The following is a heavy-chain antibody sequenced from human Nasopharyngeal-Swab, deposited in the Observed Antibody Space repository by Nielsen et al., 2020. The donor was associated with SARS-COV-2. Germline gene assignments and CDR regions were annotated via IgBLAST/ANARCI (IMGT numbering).Heavy chain of an antibody. D-gene: IGHD1-7*01. Sequence: GESLKISCAASGFTFSSYWMSWVRQAPGKGLEWVANIRQDGSDKYYVDSVKGRFTISRDNAKNSLYLQTNSLRAEDTAVYYCARDITGTTSDAFDIWGQGTMVTVSS. CDR3: ARDITGTTSDAFDI. J-gene: IGHJ3*02. V-gene: IGHV3-7*01. CDR2: IRQDGSDK. CDR1: GFTFSSYW.